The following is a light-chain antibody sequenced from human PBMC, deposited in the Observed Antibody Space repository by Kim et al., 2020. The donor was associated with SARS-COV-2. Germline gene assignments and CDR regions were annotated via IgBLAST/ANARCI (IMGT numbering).Light chain of an antibody. J-gene: IGKJ1*01. CDR3: QKCDSAPWT. Sequence: ASGGDRFTINCRASQDISNYLAWFQLKPGKAPKLLIYAASALQPGVPSRFSGSGSGTDFTLTVTSLQPEDVATYYCQKCDSAPWTFGQGTKVDIK. V-gene: IGKV1-27*01. CDR2: AAS. CDR1: QDISNY.